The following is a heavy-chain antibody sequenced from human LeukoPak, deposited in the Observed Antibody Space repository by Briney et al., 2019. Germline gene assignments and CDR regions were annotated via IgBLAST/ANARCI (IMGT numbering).Heavy chain of an antibody. J-gene: IGHJ4*02. CDR3: AKDWGYTAMVSYYFDH. CDR1: GFTFSGYG. V-gene: IGHV3-33*06. D-gene: IGHD5-18*01. Sequence: GGSLRLSCAASGFTFSGYGMHWVRQAPDKGLEWVAVIWYDGNNKYYAESGKGPFTISRDNSKHTLSLQMNSLRAEDTAVYYCAKDWGYTAMVSYYFDHWGQGALVTVSS. CDR2: IWYDGNNK.